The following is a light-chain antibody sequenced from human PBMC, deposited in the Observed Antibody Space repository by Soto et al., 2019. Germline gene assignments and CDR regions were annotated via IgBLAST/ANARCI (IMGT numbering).Light chain of an antibody. CDR1: SSDVGGHNY. CDR2: DVS. CDR3: SSYTSSSTLGV. V-gene: IGLV2-14*01. Sequence: QSALTHPASVSGSPGQSITISCTGTSSDVGGHNYVSWYQQHPGKAPKLMIYDVSNRPSGVSNRFSGSKSGNTASLTISGLQAEDEADYYCSSYTSSSTLGVFGGGTKLTVL. J-gene: IGLJ2*01.